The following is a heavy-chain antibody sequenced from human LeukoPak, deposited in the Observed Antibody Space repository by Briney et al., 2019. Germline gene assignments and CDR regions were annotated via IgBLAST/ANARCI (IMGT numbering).Heavy chain of an antibody. J-gene: IGHJ4*02. CDR2: FDPEDGET. CDR3: ATAYDYVWGSPNLDY. V-gene: IGHV1-24*01. CDR1: GYTLTELS. Sequence: ASVKVSCKVSGYTLTELSMHWVGQAPGNGLEWMGGFDPEDGETIYAQKFQGRVTMTEDTSTDTAYMELSSLRSEDTAVYYCATAYDYVWGSPNLDYWGQGTLVTVSS. D-gene: IGHD3-16*01.